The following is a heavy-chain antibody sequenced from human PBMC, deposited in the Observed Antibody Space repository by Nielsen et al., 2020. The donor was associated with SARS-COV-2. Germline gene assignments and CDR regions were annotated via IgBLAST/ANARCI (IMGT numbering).Heavy chain of an antibody. D-gene: IGHD3-22*01. CDR2: INNDGSRT. V-gene: IGHV3-74*01. CDR3: VRVRDDGYYYDTGPFDH. CDR1: EFTFGNYG. Sequence: GESLKISCVASEFTFGNYGMNWVRQAPGKGLAWVAHINNDGSRTTYADSVKGRFAISRDNTANTLYLQMNSLRADDAAVYYCVRVRDDGYYYDTGPFDHWGQGTLVTVSS. J-gene: IGHJ4*02.